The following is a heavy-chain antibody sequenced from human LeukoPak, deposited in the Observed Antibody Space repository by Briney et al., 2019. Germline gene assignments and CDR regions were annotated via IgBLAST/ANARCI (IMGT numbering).Heavy chain of an antibody. D-gene: IGHD6-19*01. CDR3: ARDVGYSSANIDY. CDR2: IYYSGST. CDR1: GGSISSSSYY. J-gene: IGHJ4*02. Sequence: SETLSLTCTVSGGSISSSSYYWGWIRQPPGKGLEWIGSIYYSGSTYYNPSLKSRVTISVDTSKNQFSLKLSSVTAADTAVYYCARDVGYSSANIDYWGQGTLVTVSS. V-gene: IGHV4-39*07.